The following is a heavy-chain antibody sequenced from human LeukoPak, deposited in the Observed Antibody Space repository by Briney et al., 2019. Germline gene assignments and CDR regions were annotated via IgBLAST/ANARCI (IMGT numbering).Heavy chain of an antibody. CDR1: GFTFSSYS. CDR2: ISSSSSYI. CDR3: ARDNSSGYYDY. J-gene: IGHJ4*02. D-gene: IGHD3-22*01. V-gene: IGHV3-21*01. Sequence: GGSLRLSCAASGFTFSSYSMNWVRQAPGKGLEWVSSISSSSSYIYYADSVKGRFTISRDNAKNSLYLQMNSLRAEDTAVYYCARDNSSGYYDYWGQGTLVTVSS.